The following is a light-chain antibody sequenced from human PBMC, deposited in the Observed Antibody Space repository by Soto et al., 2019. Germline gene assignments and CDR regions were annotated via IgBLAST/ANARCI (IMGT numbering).Light chain of an antibody. CDR3: QHYARSPRT. CDR1: QSVSSSY. Sequence: EIVLTQSPGTLSLSPGERATLSCRASQSVSSSYLGWYQEKPGRAPRLLIYGASSRATGIPDRFSGSGSGTDFTLTISRLEPEDFAVYYCQHYARSPRTFGQGTRVEIK. CDR2: GAS. V-gene: IGKV3-20*01. J-gene: IGKJ1*01.